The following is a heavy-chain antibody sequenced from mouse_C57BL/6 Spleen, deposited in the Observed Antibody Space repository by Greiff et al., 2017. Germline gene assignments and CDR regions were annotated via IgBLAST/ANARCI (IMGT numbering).Heavy chain of an antibody. V-gene: IGHV1-26*01. CDR2: INPNNGGT. J-gene: IGHJ1*03. Sequence: VQLQQSGPELVKPGASVKISCKASGYTFTDYYMNWVKQSHGKSLEWIGDINPNNGGTSYNQKFKGKATLTVDKSSSTAYMERRSLTSEDSAVYYCARSVWLRRGGYFDVWGTGTTVTVSS. D-gene: IGHD2-2*01. CDR3: ARSVWLRRGGYFDV. CDR1: GYTFTDYY.